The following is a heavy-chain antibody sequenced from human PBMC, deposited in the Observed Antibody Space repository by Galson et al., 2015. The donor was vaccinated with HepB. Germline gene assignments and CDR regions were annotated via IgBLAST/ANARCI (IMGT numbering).Heavy chain of an antibody. CDR3: ARGPRDSFHHTIAVRLDF. CDR1: GFSVSRNY. V-gene: IGHV3-66*02. Sequence: SLRLSCAASGFSVSRNYMSWVRQAPGKGLEWVSVIYSGGSTYYADSVKGRYTISRDSSKNTLYLQMNSLRGEDTAVYYCARGPRDSFHHTIAVRLDFWGQGTLVTVSS. D-gene: IGHD5-18*01. J-gene: IGHJ4*02. CDR2: IYSGGST.